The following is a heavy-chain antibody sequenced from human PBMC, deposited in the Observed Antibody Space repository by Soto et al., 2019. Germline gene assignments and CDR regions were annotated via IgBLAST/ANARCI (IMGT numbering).Heavy chain of an antibody. CDR2: INSDGSST. J-gene: IGHJ6*02. D-gene: IGHD3-3*01. Sequence: PGWSLRLSCAASGFTFSSYWMHWVRQAPGKGLVWVSRINSDGSSTSYADSVKGRFTISRDNAKNTLYLQMNSLRAEDTAVYYCARDRLMYDFWSGYHYYYYGMDVWGQGTTVTVSS. CDR1: GFTFSSYW. V-gene: IGHV3-74*01. CDR3: ARDRLMYDFWSGYHYYYYGMDV.